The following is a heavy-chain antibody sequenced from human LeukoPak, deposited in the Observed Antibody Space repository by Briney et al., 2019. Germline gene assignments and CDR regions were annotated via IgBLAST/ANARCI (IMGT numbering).Heavy chain of an antibody. Sequence: PSETLSLTCTVSGDSISSYYWSWIRQPPGKGLEWIGYIYYSGSTNYNPSLKSRVTISVDTSKNQFSLKLSSVTAADTAVYYCARTVVGTTPHDAFDIWGQGTMVTVSS. CDR3: ARTVVGTTPHDAFDI. J-gene: IGHJ3*02. CDR2: IYYSGST. V-gene: IGHV4-59*01. CDR1: GDSISSYY. D-gene: IGHD1-26*01.